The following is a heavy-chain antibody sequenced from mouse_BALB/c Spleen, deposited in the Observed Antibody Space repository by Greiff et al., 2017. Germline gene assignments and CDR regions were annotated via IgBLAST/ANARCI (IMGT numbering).Heavy chain of an antibody. CDR3: ARLDYGSSPSYAMDY. J-gene: IGHJ4*01. D-gene: IGHD1-1*01. Sequence: EVQLQESGPGLVKPSQSLSLTCTVTGYSITSDYAWNWIRQFPGNKLEWMGYISYSGSTSYNPSLKSRISITRDTSKNQFFLQLNSVTTEDTATYYCARLDYGSSPSYAMDYWGQGTSVTVSS. CDR2: ISYSGST. CDR1: GYSITSDYA. V-gene: IGHV3-2*02.